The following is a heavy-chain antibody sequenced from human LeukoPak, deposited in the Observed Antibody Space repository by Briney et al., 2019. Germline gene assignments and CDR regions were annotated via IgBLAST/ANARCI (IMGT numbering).Heavy chain of an antibody. CDR2: ISGYNGNT. V-gene: IGHV1-18*01. CDR3: ARSHNYYGSGSYVPAYYYYYMDV. D-gene: IGHD3-10*01. J-gene: IGHJ6*03. CDR1: GYTFTSYG. Sequence: ASVKVSCKASGYTFTSYGISWVRQAPGQGLEWMGWISGYNGNTNYAQKLQGRVTMTTDTSTSTAYMELRSLRSDDTAVYYCARSHNYYGSGSYVPAYYYYYMDVWGKGTTVTVSS.